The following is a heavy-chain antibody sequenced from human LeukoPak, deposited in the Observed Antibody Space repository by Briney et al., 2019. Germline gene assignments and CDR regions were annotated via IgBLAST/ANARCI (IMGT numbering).Heavy chain of an antibody. CDR3: AREGSIVARTDY. V-gene: IGHV3-30-3*01. D-gene: IGHD3-16*02. CDR2: ISFDGNQE. J-gene: IGHJ4*02. Sequence: GGSLRLSCEASGFTFDNYAMHWVRQAPGRRLEWVAVISFDGNQEYYPDSVKGRFTISRDNSKNTLYLQMNGLKTEDTAVYYCAREGSIVARTDYWGQGALVIVSS. CDR1: GFTFDNYA.